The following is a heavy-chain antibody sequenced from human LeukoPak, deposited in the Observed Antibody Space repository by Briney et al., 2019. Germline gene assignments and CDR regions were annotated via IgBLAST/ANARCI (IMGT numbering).Heavy chain of an antibody. J-gene: IGHJ3*02. Sequence: SETLSLTCTVSGGSISTSYWSWIRQPPGKGLEWIGYIYYSGSTNYNPSLKSRVTISEHTSKNQFSLKLSSVTAADTAVYYCARGPQYCSDGSCYSYAFDIWGQGTMVTVSS. CDR2: IYYSGST. V-gene: IGHV4-59*01. D-gene: IGHD2-15*01. CDR1: GGSISTSY. CDR3: ARGPQYCSDGSCYSYAFDI.